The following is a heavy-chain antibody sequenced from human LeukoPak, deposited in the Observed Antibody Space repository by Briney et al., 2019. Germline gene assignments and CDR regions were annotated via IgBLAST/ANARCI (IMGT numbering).Heavy chain of an antibody. Sequence: PGGSLRLSCAASGFTFDDYAMHWVRQAPGKGLEWVSGISWNSGSIGYADSVKGRFTISRDNAKNSLYLQMNSLRAEDTALYYCAKAPGYFGELGREYYFDYWGQGTLVTVSS. CDR1: GFTFDDYA. D-gene: IGHD3-10*01. CDR2: ISWNSGSI. J-gene: IGHJ4*02. V-gene: IGHV3-9*01. CDR3: AKAPGYFGELGREYYFDY.